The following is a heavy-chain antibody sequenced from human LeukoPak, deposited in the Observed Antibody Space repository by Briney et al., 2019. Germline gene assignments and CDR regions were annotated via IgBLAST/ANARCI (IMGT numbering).Heavy chain of an antibody. V-gene: IGHV4-59*01. J-gene: IGHJ4*02. CDR1: GGSISSYY. CDR2: IHYSGST. Sequence: SETLSLTCTVSGGSISSYYWSWIRQPPGKGLEWIGYIHYSGSTNYNPSLKSRVTISVDTSKNQFSLKLSSVTAADTAVYYCARGGGTMVRGVRDFDYWGQGTLVTVSS. D-gene: IGHD3-10*01. CDR3: ARGGGTMVRGVRDFDY.